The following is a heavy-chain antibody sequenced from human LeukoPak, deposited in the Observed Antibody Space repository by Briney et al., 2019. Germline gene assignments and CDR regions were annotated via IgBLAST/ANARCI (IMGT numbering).Heavy chain of an antibody. V-gene: IGHV1-2*06. CDR3: AREEIVVVAADGWFDP. D-gene: IGHD2-15*01. J-gene: IGHJ5*02. CDR1: GYTFTGYY. Sequence: ASVKVSCKASGYTFTGYYMHWVRQAPGQGLEWMGRINPNSGGTNYAQKFQGRVTMTRDTSISTAYMELSRLRSDGTAVYYCAREEIVVVAADGWFDPRGQGTLVTVSS. CDR2: INPNSGGT.